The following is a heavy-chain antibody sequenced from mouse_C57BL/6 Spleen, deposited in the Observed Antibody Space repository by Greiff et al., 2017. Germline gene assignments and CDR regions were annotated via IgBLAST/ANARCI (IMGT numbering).Heavy chain of an antibody. CDR2: ISNGGGST. D-gene: IGHD4-1*01. CDR3: ARLVTGRYFDV. J-gene: IGHJ1*03. Sequence: EVHLVESGGGLVQPGGSLKLSCAASGFTFSDYYMYWVRQTPEKRLEWVAYISNGGGSTYYPDTVKGRFTISRDNAKNTLYLQMSRLKSEDTAMYYCARLVTGRYFDVWGTGTTVTVSS. CDR1: GFTFSDYY. V-gene: IGHV5-12*01.